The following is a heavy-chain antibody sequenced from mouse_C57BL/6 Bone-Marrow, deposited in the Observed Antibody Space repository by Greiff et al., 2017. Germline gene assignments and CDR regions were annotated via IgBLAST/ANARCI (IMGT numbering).Heavy chain of an antibody. J-gene: IGHJ2*01. V-gene: IGHV1-82*01. CDR1: GYAFSSSW. Sequence: VQLQESGPELVKPGASVKISCKASGYAFSSSWMNWVKQRPGKGLEWIGRIYPGDGDTNYNGKFKGKATLTADKSSSTAYMQLSSLTSEDSAVYFCARSGTMVTSYYFDYWGQGTTLTVSS. CDR2: IYPGDGDT. D-gene: IGHD2-2*01. CDR3: ARSGTMVTSYYFDY.